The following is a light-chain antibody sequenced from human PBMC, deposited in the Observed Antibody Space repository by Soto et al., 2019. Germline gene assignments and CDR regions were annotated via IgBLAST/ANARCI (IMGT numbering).Light chain of an antibody. CDR1: QSVSTSY. CDR2: GAS. Sequence: EIVLTQSPGTLSLSPGERATLSCRASQSVSTSYLAWYQQKPGQAPRLLIYGASSRATGMPDRFSGSGSGTDFTLTISGLEPEDFAMYYCQQYGSSPWTFGQGTTVEIK. V-gene: IGKV3-20*01. J-gene: IGKJ1*01. CDR3: QQYGSSPWT.